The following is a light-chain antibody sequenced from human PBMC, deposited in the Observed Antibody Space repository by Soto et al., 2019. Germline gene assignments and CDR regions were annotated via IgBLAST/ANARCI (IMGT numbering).Light chain of an antibody. CDR3: QQYGSSPPIT. V-gene: IGKV3-20*01. Sequence: EIVMTQSPATLSVSPGERATVCVMASQSVSSNLAWYQQKPGQAPRLLIYGASNRATGIPDRFSGSGSGTDFTLTISRLEPEDFAVYYCQQYGSSPPITFGQGTRLE. CDR2: GAS. J-gene: IGKJ5*01. CDR1: QSVSSN.